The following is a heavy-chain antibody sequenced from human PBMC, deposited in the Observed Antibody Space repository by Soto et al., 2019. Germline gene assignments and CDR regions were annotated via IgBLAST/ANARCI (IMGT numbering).Heavy chain of an antibody. J-gene: IGHJ6*02. CDR3: ARDKEEGIAVTWYYYYYGMDV. D-gene: IGHD6-19*01. CDR1: GFTFSSYS. V-gene: IGHV3-48*02. CDR2: ISSSSSTI. Sequence: GGSLRLSCAASGFTFSSYSMNWVRQAPGKGLEWVSYISSSSSTIYYADSVKGRFTISRDNAKNSLYLQMNSLRDEDTAVYYCARDKEEGIAVTWYYYYYGMDVWGQGTTVTVSS.